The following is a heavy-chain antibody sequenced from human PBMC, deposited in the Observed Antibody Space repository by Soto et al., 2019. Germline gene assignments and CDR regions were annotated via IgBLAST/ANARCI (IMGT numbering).Heavy chain of an antibody. CDR2: ISGSGSDT. CDR3: AKSFSSNWYDYFNS. V-gene: IGHV3-23*01. CDR1: GFGLIDFA. Sequence: EVDLLESGGGLVQPGGSLRLSCVASGFGLIDFAMSWVRQAPGKGLQWVSAISGSGSDTYYADSVKGRFTISRDTSENTLYLQMNSLRAEDTALYYCAKSFSSNWYDYFNSWGQGSLVTVSS. J-gene: IGHJ4*02. D-gene: IGHD6-13*01.